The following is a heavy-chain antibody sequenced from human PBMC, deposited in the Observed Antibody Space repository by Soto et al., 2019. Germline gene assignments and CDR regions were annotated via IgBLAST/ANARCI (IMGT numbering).Heavy chain of an antibody. CDR1: GYTFTSYA. CDR3: ARDRGSGYFGGAFDI. J-gene: IGHJ3*02. D-gene: IGHD3-22*01. V-gene: IGHV1-3*01. CDR2: INAGNGNT. Sequence: GASVKVSCKASGYTFTSYAMHWVRQAPGQRLEWMGWINAGNGNTKYSQKFQGRVTITRDTSASTAYMELSSLRPEDTAVYYCARDRGSGYFGGAFDIWGQGTMVTVSS.